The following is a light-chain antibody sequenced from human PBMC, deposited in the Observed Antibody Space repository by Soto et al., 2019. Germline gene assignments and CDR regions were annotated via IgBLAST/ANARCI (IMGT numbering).Light chain of an antibody. CDR1: SSNIGSNT. CDR3: AAWDDSLNGLV. V-gene: IGLV1-44*01. J-gene: IGLJ2*01. Sequence: QSVLTQPPSASGTPGQRVTISCSGSSSNIGSNTVNWYQQVPGTAPKLLISGNIQRPSGVPDRFSGSKSGTSASLAISGLQSEDEADYYCAAWDDSLNGLVFGGGTKVTVL. CDR2: GNI.